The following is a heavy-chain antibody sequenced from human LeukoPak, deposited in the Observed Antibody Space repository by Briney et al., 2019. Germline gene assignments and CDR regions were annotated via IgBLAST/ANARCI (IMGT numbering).Heavy chain of an antibody. CDR3: ARGRGVVSHNWFDP. CDR1: GYTFTSYD. V-gene: IGHV1-8*01. CDR2: MNPNSGNT. J-gene: IGHJ5*02. Sequence: GASVKVSCKASGYTFTSYDINWVRQATGQGLEWMGWMNPNSGNTGYAQKFQGRVTMTRNTSISTAYMELSSLRSEDTAEYYCARGRGVVSHNWFDPWGQGTLVTVSS.